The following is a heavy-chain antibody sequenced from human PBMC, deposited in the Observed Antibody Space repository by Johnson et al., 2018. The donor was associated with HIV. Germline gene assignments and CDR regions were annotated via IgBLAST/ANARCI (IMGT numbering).Heavy chain of an antibody. J-gene: IGHJ3*02. V-gene: IGHV3-30*02. D-gene: IGHD6-13*01. CDR1: GFIFSYYD. Sequence: QVQLVESGGGVVQPGRSLRLSCAASGFIFSYYDIQWVRQAPGKGLEWVAVIRYDGSNKYYADSVKGRFTISRDNSKNTLYLQMGSLRAEDMAVYYCATSTVSDSSSWYHLEMAFDIWGQGTMVTVSS. CDR2: IRYDGSNK. CDR3: ATSTVSDSSSWYHLEMAFDI.